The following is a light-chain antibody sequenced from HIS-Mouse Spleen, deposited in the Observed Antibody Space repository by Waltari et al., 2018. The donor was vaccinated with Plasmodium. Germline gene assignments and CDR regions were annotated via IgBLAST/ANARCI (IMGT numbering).Light chain of an antibody. CDR2: EES. CDR3: YSTDSSGNHRV. CDR1: ALPKKY. V-gene: IGLV3-10*01. Sequence: SYELTQPPSVSVSPGQTARITCSGDALPKKYAYWYQQKSGQAPVLVIYEESKRPSGISDRFSGSSSGTMATLTISGAQVEDEAAYYCYSTDSSGNHRVFGGGTKLTVL. J-gene: IGLJ3*02.